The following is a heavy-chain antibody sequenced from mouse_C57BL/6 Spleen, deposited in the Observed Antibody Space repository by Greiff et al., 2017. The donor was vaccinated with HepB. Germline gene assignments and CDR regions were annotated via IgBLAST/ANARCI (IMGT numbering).Heavy chain of an antibody. CDR2: ILPGRGST. CDR1: GYTFTGYW. J-gene: IGHJ3*01. CDR3: ARGLSTAWFAY. D-gene: IGHD2-1*01. V-gene: IGHV1-9*01. Sequence: QVQLQQSGAELMKPGASVKLSCKATGYTFTGYWIEWVKQRPGHGLEWIGEILPGRGSTNYNEKFKGKATFTADTSSNTAYMQLSSLTTEDSAIYYCARGLSTAWFAYWGQGTLVTVSA.